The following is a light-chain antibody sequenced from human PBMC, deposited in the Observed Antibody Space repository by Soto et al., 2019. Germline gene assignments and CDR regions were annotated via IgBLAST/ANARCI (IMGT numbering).Light chain of an antibody. CDR1: QSVGNNY. J-gene: IGKJ5*01. V-gene: IGKV3-20*01. Sequence: EIVLTQSPGTLSLSPGERATLSCRASQSVGNNYLAWYQQKPGQAPRLLIYDASTRATGIPDRFSGSGSGTDYTLTINGLEPDDFAVYYCQQYGDSSPTFGQGTRLEIK. CDR3: QQYGDSSPT. CDR2: DAS.